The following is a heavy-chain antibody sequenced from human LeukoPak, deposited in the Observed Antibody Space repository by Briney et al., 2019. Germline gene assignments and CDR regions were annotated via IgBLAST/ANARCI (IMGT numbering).Heavy chain of an antibody. CDR3: AKDRRAGSYDY. Sequence: GGSLRLSCAASGFTFSSYWMSWVRQAPGKGLEWVSAISGSGGNTYYADSVKGRFTISRDNSKNTLYLQMNSLRAEDTAVYYCAKDRRAGSYDYWGQGTLVTVSS. D-gene: IGHD3-10*01. J-gene: IGHJ4*02. CDR2: ISGSGGNT. CDR1: GFTFSSYW. V-gene: IGHV3-23*01.